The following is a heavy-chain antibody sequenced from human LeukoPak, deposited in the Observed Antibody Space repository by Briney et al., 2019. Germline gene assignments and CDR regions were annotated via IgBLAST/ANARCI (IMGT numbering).Heavy chain of an antibody. CDR1: GGSISSYY. CDR3: ARQGGAYSFDY. D-gene: IGHD4-4*01. CDR2: IYYGGST. V-gene: IGHV4-59*08. Sequence: SETLSLTCTVSGGSISSYYWSWIRQPPGKGLEWIGYIYYGGSTNYNPSLKSRVTISVDTSKNQFSLKLSSVTAADTAVYYCARQGGAYSFDYWGQGTLVTVSS. J-gene: IGHJ4*02.